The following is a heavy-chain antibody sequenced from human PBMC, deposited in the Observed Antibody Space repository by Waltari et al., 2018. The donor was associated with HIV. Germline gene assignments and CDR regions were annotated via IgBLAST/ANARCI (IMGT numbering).Heavy chain of an antibody. V-gene: IGHV4-61*02. J-gene: IGHJ4*02. Sequence: QVQLQESGPGLARSSQTLSLACSVSGDSMKITSYLWSWVRQSAGRGLAGIRRINTRGDTKYNPSLKGRVVMSIDAPRKMFFLNLTYIRAADTGTYFCAREDYDQFWGSPLYIFDSWGLGTVITVSS. D-gene: IGHD3-16*01. CDR3: AREDYDQFWGSPLYIFDS. CDR1: GDSMKITSYL. CDR2: INTRGDT.